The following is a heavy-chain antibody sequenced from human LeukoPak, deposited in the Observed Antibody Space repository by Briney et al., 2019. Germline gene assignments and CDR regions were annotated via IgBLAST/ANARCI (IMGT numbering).Heavy chain of an antibody. D-gene: IGHD2-21*02. J-gene: IGHJ3*02. CDR3: ASSAYCGGDCYPDAFDI. CDR1: GYTFTSYG. Sequence: ASVKVSCKASGYTFTSYGISWVRQAPGQGLEWMGWTSAYNGNTNYAQKLQGRVTMTTDTSTSTAYMELRSLRSDDTAVYYCASSAYCGGDCYPDAFDIWGQGTMVTVSS. V-gene: IGHV1-18*01. CDR2: TSAYNGNT.